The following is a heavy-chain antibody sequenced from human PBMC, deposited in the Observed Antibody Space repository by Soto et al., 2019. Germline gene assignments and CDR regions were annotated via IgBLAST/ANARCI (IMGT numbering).Heavy chain of an antibody. V-gene: IGHV3-33*08. CDR2: IWYDGRNK. CDR1: GFAFNTFS. CDR3: ARAPDYGGNYFDY. D-gene: IGHD4-17*01. Sequence: VQLVESGGGLVKPGGSLRLSCTASGFAFNTFSMNWVRQAPGKGLEWVAVIWYDGRNKYYGESVKGRFTISRDKSEKTVYLQMNSLRAEDTAVYYCARAPDYGGNYFDYWGQGTLVTVSS. J-gene: IGHJ4*02.